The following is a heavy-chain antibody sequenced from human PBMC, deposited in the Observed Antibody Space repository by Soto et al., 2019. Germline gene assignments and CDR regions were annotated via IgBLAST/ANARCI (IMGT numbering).Heavy chain of an antibody. D-gene: IGHD2-8*01. V-gene: IGHV1-18*01. CDR3: ARDVDLLMVYAPPNSSYYGMDV. Sequence: ASVKVSCKASGYTFTSYGISWVRQAPGQGHEWMGWISTYNGNTNYAQKLQGRVTMTTDTSTSTAYMELRSLRSDDTAVYYCARDVDLLMVYAPPNSSYYGMDVWGQGTTVTVSS. J-gene: IGHJ6*02. CDR1: GYTFTSYG. CDR2: ISTYNGNT.